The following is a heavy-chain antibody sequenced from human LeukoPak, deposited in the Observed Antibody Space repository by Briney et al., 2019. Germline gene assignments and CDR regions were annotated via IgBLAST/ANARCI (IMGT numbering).Heavy chain of an antibody. J-gene: IGHJ4*02. V-gene: IGHV4-30-4*01. CDR1: GGSISSGDYY. CDR3: ARDGRGYCSSTSCYEVDS. CDR2: IYYTGST. Sequence: PSETLSLTCTVSGGSISSGDYYWSWIRQPPGKGLEWIGYIYYTGSTYYNPSLKSRVTISVDTSKNQFSLKLSSVTAADTAVYYRARDGRGYCSSTSCYEVDSWGQGTLVTVSS. D-gene: IGHD2-2*01.